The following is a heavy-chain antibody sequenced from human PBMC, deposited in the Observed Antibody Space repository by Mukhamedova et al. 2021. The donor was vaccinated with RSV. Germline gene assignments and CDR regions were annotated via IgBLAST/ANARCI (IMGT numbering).Heavy chain of an antibody. CDR3: SRERSLAFDI. J-gene: IGHJ3*02. V-gene: IGHV3-33*01. CDR2: IWYDGSNK. CDR1: SSYG. Sequence: SSYGMHWVRQAPGKGLEWVAVIWYDGSNKYYLDSVKRRFTISIDNSKKTLYLQMNILRDEDTALCYFSRERSLAFDILGQGTVV.